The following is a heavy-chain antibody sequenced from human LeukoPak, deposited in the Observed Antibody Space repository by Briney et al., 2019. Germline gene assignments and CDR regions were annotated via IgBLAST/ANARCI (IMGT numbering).Heavy chain of an antibody. CDR3: ARVGVGTVAGNYFDD. CDR1: GGSISSHY. CDR2: IYSGGGT. D-gene: IGHD6-19*01. V-gene: IGHV3-53*04. J-gene: IGHJ4*02. Sequence: ETLSLTCAVSGGSISSHYWSWIRQPPGKGLEWVSLIYSGGGTFYADSVKGRFTISRHNFENTLYLQMNNLRAEDTAVYYCARVGVGTVAGNYFDDWGQGTLVTVSS.